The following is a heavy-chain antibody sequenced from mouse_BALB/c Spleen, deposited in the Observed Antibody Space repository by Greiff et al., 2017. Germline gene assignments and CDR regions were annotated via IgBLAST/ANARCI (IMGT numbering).Heavy chain of an antibody. J-gene: IGHJ4*01. CDR1: GFTFSSYA. CDR2: ISSGGSYT. Sequence: DVMLVESGGGLVKPGGSLKLSCAASGFTFSSYAMSWVRQTPEKRLEWVATISSGGSYTYYPDSVKGRFTISRDNAKNTLYLQMSSLRSEDTAMYYCARSGNYGMDYWGQGTSVTVSS. D-gene: IGHD2-1*01. CDR3: ARSGNYGMDY. V-gene: IGHV5-9-1*01.